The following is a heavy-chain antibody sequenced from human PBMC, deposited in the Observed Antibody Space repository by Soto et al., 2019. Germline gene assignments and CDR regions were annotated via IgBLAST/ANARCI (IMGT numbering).Heavy chain of an antibody. J-gene: IGHJ4*02. Sequence: QVQLVQSAADVKKPGASVKVSCKASGYSFSSYAINWVRQAPGQGLEWLGWISGNNENTKYAQKFEGRVSMTTDTGTTTAYMELRSLKTDDTAVYYCARDLFRWFGDSRMAYWGQGTLVTVFS. CDR1: GYSFSSYA. CDR2: ISGNNENT. CDR3: ARDLFRWFGDSRMAY. D-gene: IGHD3-10*01. V-gene: IGHV1-18*01.